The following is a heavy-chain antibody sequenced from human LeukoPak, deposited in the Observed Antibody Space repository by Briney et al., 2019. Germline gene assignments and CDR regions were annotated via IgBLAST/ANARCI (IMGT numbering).Heavy chain of an antibody. CDR2: ISDIGSI. CDR3: AGHHPRNTVDF. CDR1: GGSISSYY. Sequence: PSETLSLTCTVSGGSISSYYWSWIRQPPGKGLEWIAYISDIGSITYNPSLKSRVTISLDTSKNQFSLKLSSVTAADTAVYYCAGHHPRNTVDFWGQGTLDTVSS. J-gene: IGHJ4*02. V-gene: IGHV4-59*08. D-gene: IGHD2/OR15-2a*01.